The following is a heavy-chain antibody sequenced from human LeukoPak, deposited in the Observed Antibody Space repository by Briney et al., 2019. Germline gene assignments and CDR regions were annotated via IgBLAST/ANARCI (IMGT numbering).Heavy chain of an antibody. J-gene: IGHJ5*02. CDR2: INHSGST. CDR1: GGSFSGYY. CDR3: AVLWYSSSSGHWFDP. V-gene: IGHV4-34*01. D-gene: IGHD6-6*01. Sequence: SSETLSLTCAVYGGSFSGYYWSRIRQPPGKGLEWIGEINHSGSTNYNPSLKSRVTISVDTSKNQYSLKLSSVTAADTAVYYCAVLWYSSSSGHWFDPWGQGTLVTVSS.